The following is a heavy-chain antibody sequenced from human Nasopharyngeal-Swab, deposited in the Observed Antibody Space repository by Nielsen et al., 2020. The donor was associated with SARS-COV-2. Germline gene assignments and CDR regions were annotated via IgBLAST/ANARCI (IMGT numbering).Heavy chain of an antibody. Sequence: VSVKVSCKASGYTFTSYAMNWVRQAPGQGLEWMGWINTNTGNPTYAQGFTGRSVFSLDTSVSTAYLQICSLKAEDTAVYYCAVHSSGWYLPSDYWGQGTLVTVSS. D-gene: IGHD6-19*01. CDR3: AVHSSGWYLPSDY. CDR1: GYTFTSYA. J-gene: IGHJ4*02. V-gene: IGHV7-4-1*01. CDR2: INTNTGNP.